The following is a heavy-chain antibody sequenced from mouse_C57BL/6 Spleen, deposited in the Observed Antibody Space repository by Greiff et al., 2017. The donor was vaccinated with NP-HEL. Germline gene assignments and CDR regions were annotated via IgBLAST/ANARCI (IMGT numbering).Heavy chain of an antibody. CDR3: ARWGGNYAYFDY. J-gene: IGHJ2*01. CDR2: IDPSDSET. Sequence: QVQLQQPGAELVRPGSSVKLSCKASGYTFPSYWMHWVKQRPIQGLAWIGNIDPSDSETHYNQKFKDKAPLPVDKSSSTAYMQLSSLTSEDSAVYYCARWGGNYAYFDYGGQGTTLTVSS. V-gene: IGHV1-52*01. CDR1: GYTFPSYW. D-gene: IGHD2-1*01.